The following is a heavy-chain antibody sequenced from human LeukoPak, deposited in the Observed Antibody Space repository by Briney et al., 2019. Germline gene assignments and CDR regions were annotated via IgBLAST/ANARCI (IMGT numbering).Heavy chain of an antibody. V-gene: IGHV3-23*01. Sequence: GGSLRRSCVASGFAFSGFGMSWVRQAPGKGLEWGSGISGGGGSIFSSASVKGRFLTSRDNSKRTLFLQMNSLRAEDTAMYYCAKDRVPDYGHYANPKALDLWGHGTLVTVSS. J-gene: IGHJ3*01. CDR2: ISGGGGSI. CDR1: GFAFSGFG. CDR3: AKDRVPDYGHYANPKALDL. D-gene: IGHD4-17*01.